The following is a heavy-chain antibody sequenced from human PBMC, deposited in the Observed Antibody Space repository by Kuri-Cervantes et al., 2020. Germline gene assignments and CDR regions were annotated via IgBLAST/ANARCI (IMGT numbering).Heavy chain of an antibody. CDR3: ARDAARYCSSTSCYPFPAGDGGMDV. CDR1: GFTFSSYG. CDR2: ISYDGSNE. V-gene: IGHV3-30*03. J-gene: IGHJ6*02. D-gene: IGHD2-2*01. Sequence: GGSLRLSCAASGFTFSSYGMHWVRQAPGKGLEWVAVISYDGSNEYYADSVKGRFTISRDNSKNTLNLQMNSLRSEDSAVYYCARDAARYCSSTSCYPFPAGDGGMDVWGQGTTVTVSS.